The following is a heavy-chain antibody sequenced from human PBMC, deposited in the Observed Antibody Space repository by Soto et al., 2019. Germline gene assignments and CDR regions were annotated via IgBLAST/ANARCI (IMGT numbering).Heavy chain of an antibody. CDR3: ARGFSLYGGNPDRLDY. D-gene: IGHD2-15*01. V-gene: IGHV4-59*01. CDR1: GGSISSSY. CDR2: IYYSGST. Sequence: SETLSLTCTVSGGSISSSYWSWIRQPPGKGLEWIGYIYYSGSTNYNPSLKSRVTISVDTSKNQFSLKLSSVTAADTAVYYCARGFSLYGGNPDRLDYWGQGTLVTVSS. J-gene: IGHJ4*02.